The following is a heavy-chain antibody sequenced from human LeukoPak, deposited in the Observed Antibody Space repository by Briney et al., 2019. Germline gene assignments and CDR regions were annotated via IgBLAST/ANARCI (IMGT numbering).Heavy chain of an antibody. J-gene: IGHJ4*02. Sequence: ASVQVSCQASGYTFTGYYMHWVRQAPGQGLEWMGWINPNSGGTNYAQKFQGWVTMTRDTSISTAYMELSRLRSDDTAVYYCTRESGSYHGNDYWGQGTLVTVSS. CDR1: GYTFTGYY. CDR3: TRESGSYHGNDY. D-gene: IGHD1-26*01. CDR2: INPNSGGT. V-gene: IGHV1-2*04.